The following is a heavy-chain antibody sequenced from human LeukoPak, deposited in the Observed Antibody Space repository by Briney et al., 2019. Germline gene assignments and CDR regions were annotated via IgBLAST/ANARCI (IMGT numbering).Heavy chain of an antibody. CDR3: ARGDYQGYSYGPSVDY. CDR1: GYTFTSYA. J-gene: IGHJ4*02. Sequence: ASVKVSCKASGYTFTSYAMNWVRQAPGQGLEWMGWINTNTGNPTYAQGFTGRFVFSLDTSVSTAYLQIRSLKAEDTAVYYCARGDYQGYSYGPSVDYWGQGTLVTVSS. D-gene: IGHD5-18*01. V-gene: IGHV7-4-1*02. CDR2: INTNTGNP.